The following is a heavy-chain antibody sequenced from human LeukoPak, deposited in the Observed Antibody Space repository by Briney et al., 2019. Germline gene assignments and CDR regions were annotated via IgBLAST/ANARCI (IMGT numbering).Heavy chain of an antibody. Sequence: SETLSLTCTVSGGSISSYYWSWIRQPPGKGLEWIGYIYYSGSTNYNPSLKSRVTISVDTSKNQFSLKLSSVTAADTAVYYCARVEYQLTFDYWGQGTLVTVSS. J-gene: IGHJ4*02. CDR1: GGSISSYY. CDR2: IYYSGST. CDR3: ARVEYQLTFDY. V-gene: IGHV4-59*01. D-gene: IGHD2-2*01.